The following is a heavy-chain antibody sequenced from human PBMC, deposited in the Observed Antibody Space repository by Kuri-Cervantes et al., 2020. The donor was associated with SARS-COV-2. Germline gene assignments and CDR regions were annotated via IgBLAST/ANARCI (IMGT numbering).Heavy chain of an antibody. V-gene: IGHV3-74*01. CDR3: AKRSGWGYFDY. D-gene: IGHD7-27*01. J-gene: IGHJ4*02. CDR1: GFTFSSYW. CDR2: INSDGSST. Sequence: GGSLRLSCAASGFTFSSYWMHWVRQAPGKGLVWVSRINSDGSSTYYADSVKGRFTISRDNSKNTLYLQMNSLRAEDTAVYYCAKRSGWGYFDYWGQGTLVTVSS.